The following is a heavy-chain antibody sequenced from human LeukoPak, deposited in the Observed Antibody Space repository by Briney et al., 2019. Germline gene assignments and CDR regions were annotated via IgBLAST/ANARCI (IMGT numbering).Heavy chain of an antibody. J-gene: IGHJ4*02. D-gene: IGHD1-26*01. V-gene: IGHV1-2*02. CDR2: INPNSGGT. Sequence: ASVKVSCKAFGYTFTSNYMHWVRQAPGQGLEWMGWINPNSGGTNYAQKFQGRVTMTRDTSISTAYMELSRLRSDDTAVYYCAHLSGSYLGDYWGQGTLVTVSS. CDR1: GYTFTSNY. CDR3: AHLSGSYLGDY.